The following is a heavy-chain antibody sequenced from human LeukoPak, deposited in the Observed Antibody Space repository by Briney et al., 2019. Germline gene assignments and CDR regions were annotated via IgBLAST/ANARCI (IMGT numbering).Heavy chain of an antibody. CDR2: INHSGST. CDR1: GGSFSGYY. V-gene: IGHV4-34*01. D-gene: IGHD4-23*01. Sequence: SGTLSLTCAVYGGSFSGYYWSWIRQPPGKGLEWIGEINHSGSTNYNPSLKSRVTISVDTSKNQFSLKLSSVTAADTAVYYCARGRDYGGNSGRLDYWGQGTLVTVSS. J-gene: IGHJ4*02. CDR3: ARGRDYGGNSGRLDY.